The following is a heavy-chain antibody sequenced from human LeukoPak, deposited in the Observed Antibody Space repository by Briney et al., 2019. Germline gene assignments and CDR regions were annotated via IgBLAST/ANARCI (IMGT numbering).Heavy chain of an antibody. J-gene: IGHJ3*02. CDR2: ISSSSSFI. V-gene: IGHV3-21*01. CDR1: GLTFRSYS. Sequence: GGSLRLSCAASGLTFRSYSMNWVRQAPGKGLEWVSSISSSSSFIYYADSVKGRFTISRDNAKNSLYLQMSSLRAEDTAVYYCARELGYNYVDAFAIWGQGTMVTVSS. D-gene: IGHD5-18*01. CDR3: ARELGYNYVDAFAI.